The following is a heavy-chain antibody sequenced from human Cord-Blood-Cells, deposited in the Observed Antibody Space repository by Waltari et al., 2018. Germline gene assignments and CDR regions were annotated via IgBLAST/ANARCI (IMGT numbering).Heavy chain of an antibody. CDR1: GFTFSSSA. V-gene: IGHV3-30*04. Sequence: QVQLVASGGGVVQPGSSLRLSCAAYGFTFSSSAMLWVRQAQGKGLEWVAVISYDGSNKYYADSVKGRFTISRDNSKNTLYLQMNSLRAEDTAVYYCARQIGSSHDYWGQGTLVTVSS. J-gene: IGHJ4*02. CDR2: ISYDGSNK. D-gene: IGHD6-13*01. CDR3: ARQIGSSHDY.